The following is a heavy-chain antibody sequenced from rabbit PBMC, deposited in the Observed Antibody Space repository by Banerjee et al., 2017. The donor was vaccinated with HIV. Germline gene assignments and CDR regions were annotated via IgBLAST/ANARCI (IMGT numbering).Heavy chain of an antibody. J-gene: IGHJ6*01. V-gene: IGHV1S45*01. Sequence: QQQLVESGGGLVTLGASLTLTCKASGIDFSSYGITWVRQVSGKGLEWIGCIYAGSGGGTHYASWAKGRFTISKTSSTTVTLQMTSLTAADTATYFCATDSSKRHDWAMDLWGPGTLVTVS. CDR2: IYAGSGGGT. D-gene: IGHD1-1*01. CDR1: GIDFSSYG. CDR3: ATDSSKRHDWAMDL.